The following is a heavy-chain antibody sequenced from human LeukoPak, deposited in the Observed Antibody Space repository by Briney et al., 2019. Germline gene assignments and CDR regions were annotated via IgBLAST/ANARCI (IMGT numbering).Heavy chain of an antibody. J-gene: IGHJ4*02. Sequence: ETLSLTCAVSVGSISSGNWWTWVRQAPGKGLEWVSYISGSSSAIYYADSVKGRFTISRDNAKTSLYLQVNSLRDEDTAVYYCARVRGGYYVDYWGQGTLVTVSS. CDR2: ISGSSSAI. D-gene: IGHD3-22*01. V-gene: IGHV3-48*02. CDR1: VGSISSGN. CDR3: ARVRGGYYVDY.